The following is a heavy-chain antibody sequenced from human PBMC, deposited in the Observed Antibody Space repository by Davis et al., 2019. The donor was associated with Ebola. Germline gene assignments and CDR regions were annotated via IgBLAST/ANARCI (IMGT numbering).Heavy chain of an antibody. CDR2: INQDGSDE. D-gene: IGHD6-19*01. V-gene: IGHV3-7*03. CDR1: GFTFGSYW. J-gene: IGHJ4*02. CDR3: ARGAIAVAPYFDY. Sequence: PGGSLRLSCAASGFTFGSYWMTWVRQAPGKGLEWVANINQDGSDENYVDSVKGRFTISRDNAKNSLFLQMNSLRAEDTAVYYCARGAIAVAPYFDYWGQGTLVTVSS.